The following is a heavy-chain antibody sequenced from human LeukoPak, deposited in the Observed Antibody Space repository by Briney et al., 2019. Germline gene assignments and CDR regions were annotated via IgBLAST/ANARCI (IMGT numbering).Heavy chain of an antibody. CDR1: ADSVSSSTVA. CDR3: ARDILHLDDXXFDP. CDR2: TYYRSKWYT. V-gene: IGHV6-1*01. J-gene: IGHJ5*02. Sequence: SQTLSLTCAISADSVSSSTVAWNWIRQSPSRGLEWLGRTYYRSKWYTDYAVSVKSRIIISPDTSKNQFSLQLNSVTPEYTAVYYCARDILHLDDXXFDPXXQGXLVTVX. D-gene: IGHD3-3*01.